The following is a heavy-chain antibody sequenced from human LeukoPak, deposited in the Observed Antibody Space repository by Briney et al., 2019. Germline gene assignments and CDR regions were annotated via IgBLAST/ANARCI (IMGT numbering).Heavy chain of an antibody. CDR3: ARGRGMIRVKHLDY. Sequence: SETLSLTCAVYGGSFSGYYWSWIRQPPGKGLEWIGEINHSGSTNYNPSLKSRVTISVDTSKNQFSLKLSSVTAADTAVYYCARGRGMIRVKHLDYWGQGTLVTVSS. D-gene: IGHD3-22*01. J-gene: IGHJ4*02. CDR1: GGSFSGYY. V-gene: IGHV4-34*01. CDR2: INHSGST.